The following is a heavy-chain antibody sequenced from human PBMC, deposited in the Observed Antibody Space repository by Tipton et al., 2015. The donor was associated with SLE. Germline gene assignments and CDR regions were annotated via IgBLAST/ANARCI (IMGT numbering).Heavy chain of an antibody. CDR1: GASISTYY. D-gene: IGHD3-16*01. V-gene: IGHV4-59*12. CDR3: ASWGPIVYYYYYMDV. CDR2: VYENDFT. Sequence: TLSLTCTVSGASISTYYWSWVRQPPGKGLEWIGYVYENDFTNYNPSLKSRVTISLDPSKSQFSLRLSSVTAADTAVYYCASWGPIVYYYYYMDVWGKGTTVTVSS. J-gene: IGHJ6*03.